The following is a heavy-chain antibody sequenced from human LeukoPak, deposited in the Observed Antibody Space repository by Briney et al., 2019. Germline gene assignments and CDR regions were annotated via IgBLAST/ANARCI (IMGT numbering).Heavy chain of an antibody. CDR2: IYTGGNT. D-gene: IGHD3-22*01. CDR3: ARGDDSGYYDYFDY. J-gene: IGHJ4*02. V-gene: IGHV3-53*01. CDR1: GFTVDSNY. Sequence: GGSLRLSCAASGFTVDSNYLSWDRQAPGKGLEWVSTIYTGGNTYYAASVKGRFTISRDFSKNTVFLHMNSLRAEDTAMYYCARGDDSGYYDYFDYWGQGALVTVSS.